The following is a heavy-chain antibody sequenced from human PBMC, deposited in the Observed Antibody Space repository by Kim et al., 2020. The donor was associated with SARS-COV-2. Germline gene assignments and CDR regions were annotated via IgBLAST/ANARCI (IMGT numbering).Heavy chain of an antibody. Sequence: SETLSLTCTVSGGSVSSGSYYWSWIRQPPGKGLEWIGYIYYSGSTNYNPSLKSRVTISVDTSKNQFSLKLSSVTAADTAVYYCARVPYCSSTSCYVHYWGQGTLVTVSS. D-gene: IGHD2-2*01. CDR2: IYYSGST. CDR1: GGSVSSGSYY. CDR3: ARVPYCSSTSCYVHY. V-gene: IGHV4-61*01. J-gene: IGHJ4*02.